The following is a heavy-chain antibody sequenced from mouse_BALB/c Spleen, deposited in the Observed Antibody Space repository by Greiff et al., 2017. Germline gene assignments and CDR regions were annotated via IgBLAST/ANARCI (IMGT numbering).Heavy chain of an antibody. CDR3: ARHDDGSYYAMDY. J-gene: IGHJ4*01. V-gene: IGHV5-6*01. D-gene: IGHD2-3*01. CDR1: GFTFSSYG. CDR2: ISSGGSYT. Sequence: EVKLVESGGDLVKPGGSLKLSCAASGFTFSSYGMPWVRQTPDKRLEWVATISSGGSYTYYPDSVKGRFTISRDTAKNTLYLQMSSLKSEDTAMYYYARHDDGSYYAMDYWGQGTSVTVSS.